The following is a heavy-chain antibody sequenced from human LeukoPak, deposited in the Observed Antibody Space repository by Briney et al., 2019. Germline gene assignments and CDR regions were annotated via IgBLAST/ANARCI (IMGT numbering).Heavy chain of an antibody. CDR3: AREWCRGDSCCRIFDY. CDR1: GFTFSSHW. Sequence: PGGSLRLSCAASGFTFSSHWMSWVRQAPGKGLEWVANIKQDGSEKYYVGSVKGRFTISRDNAKNSLYLQMNSLRAEDTAVYYCAREWCRGDSCCRIFDYWGQGTLVTVSS. J-gene: IGHJ4*02. D-gene: IGHD2-8*02. CDR2: IKQDGSEK. V-gene: IGHV3-7*05.